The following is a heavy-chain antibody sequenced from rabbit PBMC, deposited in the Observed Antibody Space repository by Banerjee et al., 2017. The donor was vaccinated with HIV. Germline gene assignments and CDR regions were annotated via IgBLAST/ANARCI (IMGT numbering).Heavy chain of an antibody. D-gene: IGHD2-1*01. CDR1: GFSFSSSYW. V-gene: IGHV1S40*01. Sequence: QSLEESGGGLVKPGASLTLTCTASGFSFSSSYWITWVRQAPGKGLEWIGYIHTGSGNTGYASWAKGRFTISKTSSTTVTLQMTSLTAADTATYFCARELADNVDYSGLWGQGTLVTVS. CDR3: ARELADNVDYSGL. CDR2: IHTGSGNT. J-gene: IGHJ3*01.